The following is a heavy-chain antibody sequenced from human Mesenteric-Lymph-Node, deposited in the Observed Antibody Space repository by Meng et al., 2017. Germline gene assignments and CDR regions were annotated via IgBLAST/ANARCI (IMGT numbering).Heavy chain of an antibody. CDR2: INTNTGNP. V-gene: IGHV7-4-1*02. Sequence: QGQLVQSGEEVKKPGAPVKVSCKASGYTFTSDAMNWVRQAPGQGLEWMGWINTNTGNPTYAQGFTGRFVFSLDTSVSTAYLQISSLKAEDTAVYYCARIRVWWELLRMWSRSDYWGQGTLVTVSS. CDR3: ARIRVWWELLRMWSRSDY. CDR1: GYTFTSDA. J-gene: IGHJ4*02. D-gene: IGHD1-26*01.